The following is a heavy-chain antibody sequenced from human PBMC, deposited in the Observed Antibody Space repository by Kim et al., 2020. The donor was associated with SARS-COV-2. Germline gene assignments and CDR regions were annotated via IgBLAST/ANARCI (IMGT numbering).Heavy chain of an antibody. CDR3: ASPPNYYDSSDQTAFDI. CDR1: GYTLAELS. CDR2: FDPEDGET. D-gene: IGHD3-22*01. Sequence: ASVKVSCKVSGYTLAELSMHWVRQAPGKGLEWMGGFDPEDGETIYAQKFQGRVTMTEDTSTDTAYMELSSLRSEDTAVYYCASPPNYYDSSDQTAFDIWGQGTMVTVSS. V-gene: IGHV1-24*01. J-gene: IGHJ3*02.